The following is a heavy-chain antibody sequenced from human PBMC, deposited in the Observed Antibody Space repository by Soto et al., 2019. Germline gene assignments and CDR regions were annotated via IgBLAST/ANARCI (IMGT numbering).Heavy chain of an antibody. Sequence: SETLSLTCTVSGGSINTNNYYWGWIRQAPGQGRERNRSIYYNGHATYNPSLKGRVTVSQDMSKNQFFLRLTSMTAADTAIYYCATFMVPTSRHIYFDYWGQGTLVTVSS. V-gene: IGHV4-39*01. CDR1: GGSINTNNYY. J-gene: IGHJ4*02. D-gene: IGHD3-3*02. CDR3: ATFMVPTSRHIYFDY. CDR2: IYYNGHA.